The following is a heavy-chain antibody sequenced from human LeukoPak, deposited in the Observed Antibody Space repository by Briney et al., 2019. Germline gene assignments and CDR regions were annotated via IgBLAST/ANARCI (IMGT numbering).Heavy chain of an antibody. D-gene: IGHD6-19*01. CDR2: INPNSGGT. Sequence: ASVKVSCKASGYTFTGYYMHWVRQAPGQGPEWMGWINPNSGGTNYAQKFQGRVTMTRDTSISTAYMELSRLRSDDTAVYYCARDLGDSSGWYDYWGQGTLVTVSS. CDR1: GYTFTGYY. V-gene: IGHV1-2*02. CDR3: ARDLGDSSGWYDY. J-gene: IGHJ4*02.